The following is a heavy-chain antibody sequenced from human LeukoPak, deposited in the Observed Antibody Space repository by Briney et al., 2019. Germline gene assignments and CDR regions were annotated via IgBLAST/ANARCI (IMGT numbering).Heavy chain of an antibody. CDR2: MNPNSGNT. V-gene: IGHV1-8*01. D-gene: IGHD5-18*01. CDR1: GYTFTSYD. J-gene: IGHJ6*02. Sequence: ASVKVSCKASGYTFTSYDIKWVRQASGQGLEWMGWMNPNSGNTGYAQKFQGRVTMTEDTSTDTAYMELSSLRSEDTAVYYCATGGPAMVIYYGMDVWGQGTTVTVSS. CDR3: ATGGPAMVIYYGMDV.